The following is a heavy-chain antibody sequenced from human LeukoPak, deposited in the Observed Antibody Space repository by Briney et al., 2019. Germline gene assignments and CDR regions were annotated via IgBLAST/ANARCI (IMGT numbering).Heavy chain of an antibody. D-gene: IGHD3-3*01. CDR2: INHSGST. V-gene: IGHV4-34*01. CDR1: GGSFSGYY. Sequence: PSETLSLTCAVYGGSFSGYYWSWIRQPPGKGLEWIGEINHSGSTNYNPSLKSRVTISVDTSKNQFSLKLSSVTAADTAVYYCARSHYDFWSGYYPPGYNWFDPWGQGTLVTVSS. CDR3: ARSHYDFWSGYYPPGYNWFDP. J-gene: IGHJ5*02.